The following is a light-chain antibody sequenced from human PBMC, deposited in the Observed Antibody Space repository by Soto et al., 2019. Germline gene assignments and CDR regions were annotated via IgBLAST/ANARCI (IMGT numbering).Light chain of an antibody. CDR3: QQSYSNPRT. V-gene: IGKV1-5*01. J-gene: IGKJ1*01. Sequence: DIPMTQSPSTLSASVGDRVTITCRASQSISSWLAWYQQKPGKAPKLLIYDASSLESGVPSRFSGSGSGTEFTLTISSLQPDDFATYYCQQSYSNPRTFGQGTKVDIK. CDR1: QSISSW. CDR2: DAS.